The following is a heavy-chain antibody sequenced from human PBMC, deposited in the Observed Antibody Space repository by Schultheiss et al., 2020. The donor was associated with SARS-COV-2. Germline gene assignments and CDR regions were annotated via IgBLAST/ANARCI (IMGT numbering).Heavy chain of an antibody. D-gene: IGHD6-13*01. CDR2: IYHSGST. Sequence: SQTLSLTCAVYGGSFSGYYWSWIRQPPGKGLEWIGEIYHSGSTNYNPSLKSRVTISVDKSKNQFSLKLSSVTAADTAVYYCARGIGEWAAGILIPRYEGNWFDPWGQGTLVTVSS. V-gene: IGHV4-34*01. J-gene: IGHJ5*02. CDR1: GGSFSGYY. CDR3: ARGIGEWAAGILIPRYEGNWFDP.